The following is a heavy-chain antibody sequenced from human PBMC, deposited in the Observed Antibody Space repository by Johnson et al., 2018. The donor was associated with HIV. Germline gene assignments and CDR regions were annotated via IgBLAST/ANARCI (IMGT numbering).Heavy chain of an antibody. CDR3: ARDYRGRTVDAFDV. CDR1: GFTFDDYA. V-gene: IGHV3-9*01. Sequence: VQLVESGGGLVQPGRSLRLSCAASGFTFDDYAMHWVRQAPGKGLEWVSGISWNSGSIGYADSVKGRFTISRDNSKNTLYLQMNSLRAEDTAVYYCARDYRGRTVDAFDVWGQGTLVIVSS. CDR2: ISWNSGSI. J-gene: IGHJ3*01. D-gene: IGHD2-15*01.